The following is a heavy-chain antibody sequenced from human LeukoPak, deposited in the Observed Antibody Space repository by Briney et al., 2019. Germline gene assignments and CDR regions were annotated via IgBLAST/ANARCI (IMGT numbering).Heavy chain of an antibody. CDR3: AREGAYSHGSLVDY. J-gene: IGHJ4*02. D-gene: IGHD5-18*01. Sequence: PGGSLRLSCAASGFTFSSYNMNWFPHAPGKGLDGVSSITSCSSFIYYADSVKGRFTISRDNAKNSLYLQMNSLRAEDTAVYYCAREGAYSHGSLVDYWGQGTLLTVSS. CDR2: ITSCSSFI. V-gene: IGHV3-21*01. CDR1: GFTFSSYN.